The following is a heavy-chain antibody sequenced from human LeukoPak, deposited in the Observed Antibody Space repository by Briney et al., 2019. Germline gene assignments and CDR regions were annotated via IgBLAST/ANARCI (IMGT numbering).Heavy chain of an antibody. CDR2: IIPTLEVA. V-gene: IGHV1-69*04. D-gene: IGHD1-14*01. Sequence: SVKVSRKASGGTFSSYAITWVRQAPGLGLEWMGRIIPTLEVANYAQKFQGRVTITADKSTSTAYMELSSLRPEDTAVYYCARVISGTWLWFWGQGTLVTVSS. CDR3: ARVISGTWLWF. CDR1: GGTFSSYA. J-gene: IGHJ4*02.